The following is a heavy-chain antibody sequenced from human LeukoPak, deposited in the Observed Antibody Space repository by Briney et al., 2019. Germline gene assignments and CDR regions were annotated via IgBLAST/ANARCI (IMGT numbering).Heavy chain of an antibody. CDR2: MSTKNGNT. CDR3: ARGGTIFGVVSGSTFDY. D-gene: IGHD3-3*01. Sequence: ASVKVSCKASGYTFTSYGISWVRQAPGQGLEWMGWMSTKNGNTNYAQKLQGRVTMTTDTSTTTAYMELRSLRFDDTAVYYRARGGTIFGVVSGSTFDYWGQGTLVTVSS. V-gene: IGHV1-18*01. CDR1: GYTFTSYG. J-gene: IGHJ4*02.